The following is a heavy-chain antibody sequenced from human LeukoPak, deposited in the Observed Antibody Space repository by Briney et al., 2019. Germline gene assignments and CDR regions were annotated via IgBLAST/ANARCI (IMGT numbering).Heavy chain of an antibody. Sequence: GGSLRLSCAASGFTFSSYSMNWVRQAPGKGLEWVSYISSSSSTIYYADSVKGRFTISRDNAKNSLYLQMNSLRAEDTALYYCARLNPYDFWSGYYTAVDYWGQGTLVTVSS. D-gene: IGHD3-3*01. CDR1: GFTFSSYS. CDR3: ARLNPYDFWSGYYTAVDY. V-gene: IGHV3-48*01. CDR2: ISSSSSTI. J-gene: IGHJ4*02.